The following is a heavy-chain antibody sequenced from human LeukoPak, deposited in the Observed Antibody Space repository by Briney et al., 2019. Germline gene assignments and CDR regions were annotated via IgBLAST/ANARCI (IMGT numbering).Heavy chain of an antibody. V-gene: IGHV3-30*04. Sequence: PGGSLRLSCAASGFTFSSYAMRWVRQAPGKGLEWVAVISYDGSNKYYADAVKGRFTISRDNSKNTLYLQMNSLRAEDTAVYYCARATYYYFDYWGQGTLVTVSS. D-gene: IGHD4-11*01. CDR3: ARATYYYFDY. CDR2: ISYDGSNK. J-gene: IGHJ4*02. CDR1: GFTFSSYA.